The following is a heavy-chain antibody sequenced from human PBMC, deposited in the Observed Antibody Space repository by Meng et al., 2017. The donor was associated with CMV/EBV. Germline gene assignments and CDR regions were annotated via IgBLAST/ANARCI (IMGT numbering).Heavy chain of an antibody. CDR2: IYYSGST. CDR1: GGSISSYY. V-gene: IGHV4-59*12. Sequence: SETLSLTCTVSGGSISSYYWSWIRQPPGKGLEWIGYIYYSGSTYYNPSLKSRVTISVDTSKNQFSLKLSSVTAADTAVYYCARDGGAWGELYYYGMDVWGQGTTVTVSS. J-gene: IGHJ6*02. CDR3: ARDGGAWGELYYYGMDV. D-gene: IGHD2-15*01.